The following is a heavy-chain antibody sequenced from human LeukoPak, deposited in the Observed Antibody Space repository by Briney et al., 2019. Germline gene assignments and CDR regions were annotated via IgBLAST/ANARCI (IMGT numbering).Heavy chain of an antibody. CDR3: ASGEYSGYDLAY. CDR1: GFTFSSYW. V-gene: IGHV3-7*05. CDR2: INQDGSEK. J-gene: IGHJ4*02. D-gene: IGHD5-12*01. Sequence: GGSLRLSCAASGFTFSSYWMNWVRQAPGKGLEWVANINQDGSEKYCVDSVKGRFSISRDNAKNSLYLQMNSLRAEDTAVYYCASGEYSGYDLAYWGQGTLVTVSS.